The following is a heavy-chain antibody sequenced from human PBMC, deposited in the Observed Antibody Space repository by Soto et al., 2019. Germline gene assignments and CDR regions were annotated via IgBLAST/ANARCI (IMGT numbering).Heavy chain of an antibody. CDR1: GGSISSSNYY. CDR3: ARRLEDSRASCGY. D-gene: IGHD2-15*01. J-gene: IGHJ4*02. V-gene: IGHV4-39*01. Sequence: QLQLQESGPGLVKPSETLYLTCTVSGGSISSSNYYWGWIRQPPGKGLEWIGSIYYSGSIYYNPSLKSRVTISVDTSKNQCSLTLSSVTAVDTAVYSCARRLEDSRASCGYWCQGTLVTVSS. CDR2: IYYSGSI.